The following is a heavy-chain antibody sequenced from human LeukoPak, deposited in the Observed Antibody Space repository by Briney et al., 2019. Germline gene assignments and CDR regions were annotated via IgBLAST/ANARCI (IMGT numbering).Heavy chain of an antibody. V-gene: IGHV3-21*01. CDR2: ISSSSSYI. CDR3: ARGEPDIVVVPAAPFDY. D-gene: IGHD2-2*01. Sequence: GGSLRLSCAASGFTFSSYSMNWVRQAPGEGLEWVSSISSSSSYIYYADSVKGRFTISRDNAKNSLYLQMNSLRAEDTAVYYCARGEPDIVVVPAAPFDYWGQGTLVTVSS. J-gene: IGHJ4*02. CDR1: GFTFSSYS.